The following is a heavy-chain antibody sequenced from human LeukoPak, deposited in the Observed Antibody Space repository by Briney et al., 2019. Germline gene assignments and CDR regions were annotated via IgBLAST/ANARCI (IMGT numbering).Heavy chain of an antibody. J-gene: IGHJ4*02. V-gene: IGHV1-2*02. CDR1: GYTFTGYY. CDR3: ARDIVATIAGGDY. Sequence: ASVKVSCKASGYTFTGYYMHWVRQAPGQGLEWMGWINPNSGGANYAQKFQGRVTMTRDTSISTAYMELSRLRSDDTAVYYCARDIVATIAGGDYWGQGTLDTVSS. CDR2: INPNSGGA. D-gene: IGHD5-12*01.